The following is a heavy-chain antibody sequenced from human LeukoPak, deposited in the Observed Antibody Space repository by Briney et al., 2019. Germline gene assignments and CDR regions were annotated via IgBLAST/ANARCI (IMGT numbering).Heavy chain of an antibody. Sequence: RASETLSLTRTVSGGSISSSSYYWGWIRQPPGKGLEWIGSIYYSGSTYYNPSLKSRVTISVDTSKNQFSLKLSSVTAADTAVYYCARYPAANYYDSPAGYWGQGTLVTVSP. J-gene: IGHJ4*02. D-gene: IGHD3-22*01. CDR2: IYYSGST. CDR3: ARYPAANYYDSPAGY. V-gene: IGHV4-39*01. CDR1: GGSISSSSYY.